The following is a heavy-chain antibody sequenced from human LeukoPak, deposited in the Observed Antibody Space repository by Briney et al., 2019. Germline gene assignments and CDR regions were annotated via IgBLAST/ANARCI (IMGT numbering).Heavy chain of an antibody. CDR1: GGSISSFY. D-gene: IGHD2/OR15-2a*01. CDR3: ARSLSANLVFFL. CDR2: IYYSGST. J-gene: IGHJ6*02. Sequence: SETLSLTCTASGGSISSFYWSWIRQPPGKGLEWIGYIYYSGSTNYNPSLKSRVTISVDTSKDQFSLKLTSVTAADTAVYYCARSLSANLVFFLWGQGKTVTVSS. V-gene: IGHV4-59*08.